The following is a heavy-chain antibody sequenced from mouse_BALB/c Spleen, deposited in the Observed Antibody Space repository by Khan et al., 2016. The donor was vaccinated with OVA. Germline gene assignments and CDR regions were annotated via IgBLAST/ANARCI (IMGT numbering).Heavy chain of an antibody. CDR1: GYTFINYW. V-gene: IGHV1-7*01. Sequence: VQLQQSGAELAKPGASVKMSCKASGYTFINYWILWVKQRPGQGLEWIGYINPSTGYTEYNQNFKEKATLTADKSSSTAYMQLSSLTSEDSAVYYSARRGLRWDFDYWGQGTTLTVSS. CDR3: ARRGLRWDFDY. CDR2: INPSTGYT. D-gene: IGHD1-1*01. J-gene: IGHJ2*01.